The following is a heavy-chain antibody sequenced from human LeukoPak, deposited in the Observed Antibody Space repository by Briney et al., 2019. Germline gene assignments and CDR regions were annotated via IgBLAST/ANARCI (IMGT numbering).Heavy chain of an antibody. CDR3: ASYDSNYGNYYYGMDV. CDR2: TSFDGSYK. V-gene: IGHV3-30*03. D-gene: IGHD4-11*01. J-gene: IGHJ6*02. CDR1: GFTFSSYG. Sequence: GGSLRLSCAASGFTFSSYGMHWVRQAPGKGLEWVAMTSFDGSYKNYADSVKGRFTISRDNSKNRLYLQMNSLRAEDTAVYYCASYDSNYGNYYYGMDVWGQGTTVTVSS.